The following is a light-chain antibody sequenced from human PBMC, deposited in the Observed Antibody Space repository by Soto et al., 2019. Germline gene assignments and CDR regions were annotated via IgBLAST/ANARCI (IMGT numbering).Light chain of an antibody. Sequence: EIVLTQSPATLSLSPGERATLSCRASQSVSTYLAWYQQKPGQAPRLLIYGASTRVTGIPARFSGSGSGTEFTLTISSLQSEDFAVYYCQQYHNWPATFGQGTKVDIK. J-gene: IGKJ2*01. V-gene: IGKV3-15*01. CDR3: QQYHNWPAT. CDR2: GAS. CDR1: QSVSTY.